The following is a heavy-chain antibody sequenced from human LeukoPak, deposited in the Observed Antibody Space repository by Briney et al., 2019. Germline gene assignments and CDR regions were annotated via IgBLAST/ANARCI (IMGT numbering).Heavy chain of an antibody. D-gene: IGHD2-2*02. CDR3: AKDIVVVPAAILPFDP. J-gene: IGHJ5*02. CDR2: IWYDGSNK. Sequence: TGGSLRLSCAASGFTFSSYGMHWVRQAPGKGLEGVAFIWYDGSNKYYADSVKGRFTISRDNSKNTLYLRMNSPRAEDTAVYCCAKDIVVVPAAILPFDPWGQGTLVTVS. CDR1: GFTFSSYG. V-gene: IGHV3-30*02.